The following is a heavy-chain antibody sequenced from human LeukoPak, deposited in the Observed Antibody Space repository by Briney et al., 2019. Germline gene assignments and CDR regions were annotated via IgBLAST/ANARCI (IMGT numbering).Heavy chain of an antibody. D-gene: IGHD5-24*01. J-gene: IGHJ6*03. CDR2: ISAYNGNT. CDR3: ARVWMAAYYYYYMDV. V-gene: IGHV1-18*01. Sequence: ASVKVSCKASGYTFTSYGISWVRQAPGQGLEWMGWISAYNGNTNYAQKLQGRVTMTTDTSTSTAYMELRSLRSDDTAVYYCARVWMAAYYYYYMDVWAKGPRSPSP. CDR1: GYTFTSYG.